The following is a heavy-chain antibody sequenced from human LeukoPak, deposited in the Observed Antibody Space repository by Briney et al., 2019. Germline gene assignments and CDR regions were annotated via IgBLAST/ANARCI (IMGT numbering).Heavy chain of an antibody. CDR2: IYHSGST. V-gene: IGHV4-34*01. CDR3: ARAASYSGSSKDFDY. Sequence: SETLSLTCAVYGGSFSGYYWSWIRQPPGKGLEWIGEIYHSGSTNYNPSLKSRVTISVDKSKNQFSLKLSSVTAADTAVYYCARAASYSGSSKDFDYWGQGTLVTVSS. D-gene: IGHD1-26*01. CDR1: GGSFSGYY. J-gene: IGHJ4*02.